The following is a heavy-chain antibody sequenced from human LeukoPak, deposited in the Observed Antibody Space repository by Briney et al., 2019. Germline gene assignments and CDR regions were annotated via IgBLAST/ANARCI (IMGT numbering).Heavy chain of an antibody. Sequence: GASVRVSCKVSGYTLTELSMHWVRQAPGKGLEWMGGFDPEDGETIYAQKFQGRVTMTEDTSTDTAYMELSSLRSEDTAVYYCATVGHYYDSSGTLGDYWGQGTLVTVSS. CDR3: ATVGHYYDSSGTLGDY. D-gene: IGHD3-22*01. CDR2: FDPEDGET. V-gene: IGHV1-24*01. J-gene: IGHJ4*02. CDR1: GYTLTELS.